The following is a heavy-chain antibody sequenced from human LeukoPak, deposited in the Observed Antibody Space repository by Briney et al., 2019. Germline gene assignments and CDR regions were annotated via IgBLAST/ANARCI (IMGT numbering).Heavy chain of an antibody. J-gene: IGHJ3*02. Sequence: SETLSLTCTVSGVSISSYYWSWIRQPPGKGLEWIGYIYYSGSTNYNPSLKSRVTISVDTSKNQFSLKLTSVTAADTAVYYRARDQNRAFDIWGQGTMVTVSS. CDR2: IYYSGST. V-gene: IGHV4-59*01. D-gene: IGHD1-14*01. CDR1: GVSISSYY. CDR3: ARDQNRAFDI.